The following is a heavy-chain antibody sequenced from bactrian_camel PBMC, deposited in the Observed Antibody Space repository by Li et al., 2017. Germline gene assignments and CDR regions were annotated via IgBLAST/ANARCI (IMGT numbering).Heavy chain of an antibody. Sequence: QLVESGGGSVQAGGSLRLSCKASEYAYTTGCMGWLRQVPGKEREFVSCISWRANFKDFADSVKGRFTISRDNAKNTVYLQTNSLKPEDTAMYYCNANCPRDSWRSWRDDYWGQGTQVTVS. J-gene: IGHJ4*01. CDR2: ISWRANFK. CDR3: NANCPRDSWRSWRDDY. V-gene: IGHV3S60*01. CDR1: EYAYTTGC.